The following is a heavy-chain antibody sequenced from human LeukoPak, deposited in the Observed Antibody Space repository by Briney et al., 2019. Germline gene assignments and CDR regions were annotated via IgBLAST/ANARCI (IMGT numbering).Heavy chain of an antibody. Sequence: PSETLSLTCTVSGGSISSYYWSWNRQPPRKGLEWIGHIYYSGSTNYNPSLKSRVTISVDTSKNQFSLKLSSVTAADTAVYYCARESGSSGYYGMDVWGQGTTVTVSS. CDR3: ARESGSSGYYGMDV. J-gene: IGHJ6*02. D-gene: IGHD1-26*01. CDR2: IYYSGST. CDR1: GGSISSYY. V-gene: IGHV4-59*01.